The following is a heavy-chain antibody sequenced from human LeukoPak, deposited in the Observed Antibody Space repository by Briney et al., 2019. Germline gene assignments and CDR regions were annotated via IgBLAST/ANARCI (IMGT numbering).Heavy chain of an antibody. V-gene: IGHV3-7*01. CDR2: IKHDGSEK. CDR3: ARDVSYTAYHYYGMDV. Sequence: GGSLRLSCAASGFTFSSYAMSWVRQAPGKGLEWVANIKHDGSEKDYVDSVKGRFTISRDNAKNALFLQMNSLRAEDTAVYYCARDVSYTAYHYYGMDVWGQGTTVTVSS. D-gene: IGHD1-26*01. J-gene: IGHJ6*02. CDR1: GFTFSSYA.